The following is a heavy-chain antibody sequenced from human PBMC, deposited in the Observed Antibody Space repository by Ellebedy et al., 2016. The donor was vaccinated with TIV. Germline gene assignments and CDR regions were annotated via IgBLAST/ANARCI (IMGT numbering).Heavy chain of an antibody. CDR1: GGSVSSGSYY. CDR2: IYYSGST. CDR3: ARVFPFSPLGSWYFDL. J-gene: IGHJ2*01. D-gene: IGHD3-10*01. Sequence: SETLSLTCTVSGGSVSSGSYYWSWIRQPPGKGLEWIGYIYYSGSTNYNPSLKSRVTISVDTSKNQFSLKLSSVTAADTAVYYCARVFPFSPLGSWYFDLWGRGSLVTVSS. V-gene: IGHV4-61*01.